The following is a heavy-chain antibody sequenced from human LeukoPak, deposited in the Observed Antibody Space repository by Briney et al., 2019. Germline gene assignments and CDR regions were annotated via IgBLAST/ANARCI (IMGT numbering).Heavy chain of an antibody. Sequence: PSETLSLTCTVSGGSISSYYWSWIRQPPGKGLEWIGYIYYSGSTNYNPSLKSRVTISVDTSKNQFSLELSSVTAADTAVYYCARCGSGSYYTYFDYWGQGTLVTVSS. V-gene: IGHV4-59*01. D-gene: IGHD3-10*01. J-gene: IGHJ4*02. CDR1: GGSISSYY. CDR3: ARCGSGSYYTYFDY. CDR2: IYYSGST.